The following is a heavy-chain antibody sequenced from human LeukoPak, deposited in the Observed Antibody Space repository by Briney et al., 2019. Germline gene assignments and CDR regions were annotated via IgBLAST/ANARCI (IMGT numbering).Heavy chain of an antibody. V-gene: IGHV1-18*01. CDR3: AREYSYGHFDY. Sequence: ASVKVSCKASGYTFTGCGISWVRQAPGQGLEWMGWISADNGNTNSAQKFQGRVTMTTDTSTSTAYMDLRSLRSDDTAVYYCAREYSYGHFDYWGQGTLVTVSS. J-gene: IGHJ4*02. D-gene: IGHD5-18*01. CDR2: ISADNGNT. CDR1: GYTFTGCG.